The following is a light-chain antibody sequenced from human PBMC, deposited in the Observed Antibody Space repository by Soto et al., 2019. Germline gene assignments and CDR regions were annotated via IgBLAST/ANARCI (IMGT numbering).Light chain of an antibody. CDR1: QDISDY. CDR2: AAS. J-gene: IGKJ1*01. V-gene: IGKV1-9*01. CDR3: LQHNSYPRT. Sequence: DIQLTQSPSFLSASVGDRVTITCRASQDISDYLAWYQQRPGKAPKLLIYAASTLQSGVPSRFSGSGSGTEFTLTISSLQPEDSATYYCLQHNSYPRTFGQGTKVDIK.